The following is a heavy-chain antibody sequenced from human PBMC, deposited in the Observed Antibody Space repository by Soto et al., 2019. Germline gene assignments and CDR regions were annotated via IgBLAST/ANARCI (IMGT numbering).Heavy chain of an antibody. D-gene: IGHD2-8*01. Sequence: GESLKISCKGSGYSFTSYWISWVRQMPGKGLEWMGRIDPSDSYTNYSPSFQGHVTISADKSISTAYLQWSSLKASDTAMYYCARLPIVLMVYDYYYGMDVWGQRTTVTVSS. CDR2: IDPSDSYT. V-gene: IGHV5-10-1*01. CDR3: ARLPIVLMVYDYYYGMDV. CDR1: GYSFTSYW. J-gene: IGHJ6*02.